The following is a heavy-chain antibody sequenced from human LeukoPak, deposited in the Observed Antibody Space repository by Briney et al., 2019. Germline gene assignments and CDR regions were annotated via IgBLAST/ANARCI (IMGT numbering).Heavy chain of an antibody. D-gene: IGHD6-6*01. V-gene: IGHV3-11*01. CDR2: ISSSGSTI. CDR3: ARREQQLGNDAFDI. CDR1: GFTFSDYY. Sequence: GGSLRLSCAAPGFTFSDYYMSWIRQAPGKGLEWVSYISSSGSTIYYADSVKGRFTISRDNAKNSLYLQMNSLRAEDTAVYYCARREQQLGNDAFDIWGQGTMVTVSS. J-gene: IGHJ3*02.